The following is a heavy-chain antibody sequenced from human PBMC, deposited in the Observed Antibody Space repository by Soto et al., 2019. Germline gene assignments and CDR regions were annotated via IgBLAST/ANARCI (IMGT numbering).Heavy chain of an antibody. CDR1: GGSVGSGAYY. Sequence: SETLSLTCIVSGGSVGSGAYYWSWIRQPPGNALEWIGYIQYSGDTNYNSSLKSRVTISVDMSRNRYSLKLTSVTAADTAFYYCARHDYSDRAFDLWGQGAMVT. V-gene: IGHV4-61*08. D-gene: IGHD3-22*01. J-gene: IGHJ3*01. CDR2: IQYSGDT. CDR3: ARHDYSDRAFDL.